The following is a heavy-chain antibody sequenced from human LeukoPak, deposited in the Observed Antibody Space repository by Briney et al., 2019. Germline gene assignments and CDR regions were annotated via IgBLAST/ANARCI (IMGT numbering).Heavy chain of an antibody. V-gene: IGHV3-30-3*01. CDR1: GFTVSSNY. D-gene: IGHD3-10*01. CDR2: ISYDGSNK. Sequence: GGSLRLSCAASGFTVSSNYMSWVRQAPGKGLEWVAVISYDGSNKYYADSVKGRFTISRDNSKNTLYLQMNSLRAEDTAVYYCAREVLDYWGQGTLVTVSS. CDR3: AREVLDY. J-gene: IGHJ4*02.